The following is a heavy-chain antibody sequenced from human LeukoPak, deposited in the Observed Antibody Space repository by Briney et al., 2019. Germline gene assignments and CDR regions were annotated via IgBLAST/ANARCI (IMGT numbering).Heavy chain of an antibody. CDR1: AGSISRYY. V-gene: IGHV4-59*01. D-gene: IGHD3-3*01. Sequence: SETLSLTCTVSAGSISRYYWGWIRQPPGQGLEWIGYIYYSGSTNYNPSLKSRVTISVDTSKNQFSLKLSSVTAADTAVYYCARIGQNYDHTRTDALDIWGQGTMVTVSS. J-gene: IGHJ3*02. CDR2: IYYSGST. CDR3: ARIGQNYDHTRTDALDI.